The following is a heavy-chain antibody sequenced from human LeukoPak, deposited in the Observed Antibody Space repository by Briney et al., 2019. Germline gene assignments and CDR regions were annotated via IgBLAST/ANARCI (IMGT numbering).Heavy chain of an antibody. CDR3: ARDLVPYCGGDCYSPGAFDI. CDR2: ISSSSNYI. CDR1: GITFSSYS. Sequence: PGGSLRLSCAGSGITFSSYSMNWVRQAPGKGLEWVSSISSSSNYIYYADSVKGRFTISRDNAKNSLYLQMNSLRAEDTAVYYCARDLVPYCGGDCYSPGAFDIWGQGTMVTVSS. J-gene: IGHJ3*02. D-gene: IGHD2-21*01. V-gene: IGHV3-21*01.